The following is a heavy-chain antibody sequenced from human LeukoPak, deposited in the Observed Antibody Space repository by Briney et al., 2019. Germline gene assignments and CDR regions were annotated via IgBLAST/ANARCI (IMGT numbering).Heavy chain of an antibody. CDR2: MNPNSGNT. CDR3: AREGSDY. J-gene: IGHJ4*02. V-gene: IGHV1-8*03. CDR1: GYTFTSYD. Sequence: GASVKVSCKASGYTFTSYDINWVRQATGQGLEWMGYMNPNSGNTGYAQKFQGRVTITTNTSTSTAYMELSSLRSDDTAVYYCAREGSDYWVQATLVTVSS.